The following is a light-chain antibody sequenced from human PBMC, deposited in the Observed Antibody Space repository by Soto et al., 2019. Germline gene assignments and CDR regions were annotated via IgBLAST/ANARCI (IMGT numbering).Light chain of an antibody. V-gene: IGLV2-23*01. J-gene: IGLJ1*01. CDR2: EGS. CDR3: YSKARGGSCV. Sequence: QSVLSQPAAGCDYPGQSITISCIGSNSDIGTYNLVSWYRQHPGKVPKLLIYEGSRRPSGISNRFSGSKYGNTASLTISGLQAEDEADYCWYSKARGGSCVFGTWTKVTV. CDR1: NSDIGTYNL.